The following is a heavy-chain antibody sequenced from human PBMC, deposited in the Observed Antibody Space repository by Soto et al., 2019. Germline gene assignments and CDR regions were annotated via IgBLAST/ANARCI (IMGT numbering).Heavy chain of an antibody. J-gene: IGHJ5*02. CDR1: GGSISSNFW. V-gene: IGHV4-4*02. D-gene: IGHD3-3*02. CDR3: ASPKIAFYNWFDP. CDR2: IYHSGST. Sequence: SETLSLTCAVSGGSISSNFWWSWVRQPPGKGLEWIGEIYHSGSTNYNPSFKSRVTISVDTSKNQFSLKLSSVTAADTAVYYCASPKIAFYNWFDPWGQGTLVTVSS.